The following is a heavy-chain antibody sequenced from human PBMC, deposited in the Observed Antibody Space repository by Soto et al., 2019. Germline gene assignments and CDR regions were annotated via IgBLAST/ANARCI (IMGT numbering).Heavy chain of an antibody. V-gene: IGHV3-9*01. CDR3: AASRGLDISGYSGYYYGMDV. CDR2: ITWNSDEI. J-gene: IGHJ6*02. CDR1: GFTFDDYA. D-gene: IGHD3-22*01. Sequence: EVQLVEAGGGLVQPGRSLRLSCAASGFTFDDYAMHWVRQRPGRGLEWVSGITWNSDEIGYPDSVKGRFIISRDSPKKYLYLQMAILMPDDTALFYCAASRGLDISGYSGYYYGMDVWGQGTTVTVSS.